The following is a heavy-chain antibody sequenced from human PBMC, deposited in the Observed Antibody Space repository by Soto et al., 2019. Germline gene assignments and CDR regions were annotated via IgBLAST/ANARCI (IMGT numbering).Heavy chain of an antibody. J-gene: IGHJ4*02. CDR3: ARDLPLYCRGDCNFDF. Sequence: QVQLVESGGGVVQSGGSLRLSCGGSGFIFSRYGMHWVRQAPGKGLEWVTGISYDGGERFYADSVKGRFTISRDNSKNRLDLQMRSLRPEATAVYYCARDLPLYCRGDCNFDFWGQGTLVTVSS. CDR2: ISYDGGER. CDR1: GFIFSRYG. V-gene: IGHV3-30*03. D-gene: IGHD2-21*02.